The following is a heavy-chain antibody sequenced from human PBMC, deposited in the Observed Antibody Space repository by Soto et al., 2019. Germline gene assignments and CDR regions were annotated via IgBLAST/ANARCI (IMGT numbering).Heavy chain of an antibody. CDR1: GFSFSSSA. CDR3: AAWPKYAAAFDV. D-gene: IGHD2-2*01. V-gene: IGHV1-58*01. CDR2: IVVGNGNT. Sequence: QMQLVQSGPDVKKPGTSVKVSCKATGFSFSSSAVQWVRQARGQRLEWIGWIVVGNGNTNYAPKFQERVTITRDMSTSTAYMELTSLRSEDTAVYYCAAWPKYAAAFDVWGRGTLVTVSS. J-gene: IGHJ3*01.